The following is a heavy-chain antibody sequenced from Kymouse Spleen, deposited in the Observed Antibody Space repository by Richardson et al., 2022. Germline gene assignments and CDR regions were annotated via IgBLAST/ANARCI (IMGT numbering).Heavy chain of an antibody. V-gene: IGHV4-61*01. CDR1: GGSVSSGSYY. CDR2: IYYSGST. Sequence: QVQLQESGPGLVKPSETLSLTCTVSGGSVSSGSYYWSWIRQPPGKGLEWIGYIYYSGSTNYNPSLKSRVTISVDTSKNQFSLKLSSVTAADTAVYYCAREPNWNYGYYYYGMDVWGQGTTVTVSS. D-gene: IGHD1-7*01. CDR3: AREPNWNYGYYYYGMDV. J-gene: IGHJ6*02.